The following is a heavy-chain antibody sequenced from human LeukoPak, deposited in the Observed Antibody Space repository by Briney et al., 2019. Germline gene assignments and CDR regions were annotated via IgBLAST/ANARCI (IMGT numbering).Heavy chain of an antibody. Sequence: GGSLRLSCAASGFTVSSNYMSWVRQAPGKGLEWVSVIYSGGSTYYADSVKGRFTISRDNSKNTLYLQMSSLRAEDTAVYYCARDYDSSGYYSFDYWGQGTLVTVSS. D-gene: IGHD3-22*01. J-gene: IGHJ4*02. V-gene: IGHV3-66*01. CDR3: ARDYDSSGYYSFDY. CDR2: IYSGGST. CDR1: GFTVSSNY.